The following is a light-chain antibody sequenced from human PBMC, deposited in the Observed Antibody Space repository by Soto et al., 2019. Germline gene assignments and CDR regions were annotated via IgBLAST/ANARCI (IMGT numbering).Light chain of an antibody. J-gene: IGLJ1*01. CDR1: SSDVGGYNY. CDR2: EVS. V-gene: IGLV2-14*01. CDR3: SSYTNSVTLYV. Sequence: QSALTQPASVSGSPGQSITISCTGTSSDVGGYNYVSWYQQHPGKAPKLMIYEVSNRPSGVSNRFSGSKSGNTASLTICGLQAEDEAVYYCSSYTNSVTLYVFGTGTKVTVL.